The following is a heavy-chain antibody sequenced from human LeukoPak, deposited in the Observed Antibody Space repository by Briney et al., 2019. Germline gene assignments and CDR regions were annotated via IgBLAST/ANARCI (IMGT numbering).Heavy chain of an antibody. J-gene: IGHJ4*02. CDR3: AKTSRAYSNYDSPFDY. D-gene: IGHD5-12*01. CDR2: ISRGGGTT. V-gene: IGHV3-23*01. Sequence: PGGSLRLSCAASGFTFSSYVMSWVRQAPGKGLEWVSAISRGGGTTYYADSVKGRFTISRDNSKNTLYLQMTSLRAEDTAVYYCAKTSRAYSNYDSPFDYWGQGTLATVSS. CDR1: GFTFSSYV.